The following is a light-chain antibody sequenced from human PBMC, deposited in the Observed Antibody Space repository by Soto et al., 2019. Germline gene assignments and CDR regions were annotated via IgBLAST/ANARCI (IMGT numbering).Light chain of an antibody. CDR2: GAS. J-gene: IGKJ3*01. Sequence: EIVMTQSPATLSVSPGDRATLSCRASQSVSSDLAWYQQKPGQAPRLLIFGASSRATGIPDRFSGSGSGTDFTLTISRLEPEDFAVYYCQQYGSSFTFGPGTKVDIK. CDR3: QQYGSSFT. V-gene: IGKV3-20*01. CDR1: QSVSSD.